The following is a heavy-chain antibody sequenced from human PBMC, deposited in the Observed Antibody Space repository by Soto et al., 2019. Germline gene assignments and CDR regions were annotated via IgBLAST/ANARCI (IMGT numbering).Heavy chain of an antibody. J-gene: IGHJ5*02. V-gene: IGHV3-21*01. CDR3: ARAGGDYDFSGGYYPLRNWFDP. Sequence: EVQLVESGGGLVKPGGSLRLSCAASGFTFSSYSMNWVRQAPGKGLEWVSSISSSSSYIYYADSVKGRFTISRDNPKNSLYLQMNRLRAEDTDVYYCARAGGDYDFSGGYYPLRNWFDPWGQGTLVTVSS. CDR1: GFTFSSYS. D-gene: IGHD3-3*01. CDR2: ISSSSSYI.